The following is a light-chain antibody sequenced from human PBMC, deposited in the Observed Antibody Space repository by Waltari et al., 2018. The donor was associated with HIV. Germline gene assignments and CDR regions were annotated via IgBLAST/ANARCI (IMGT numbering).Light chain of an antibody. CDR2: EVS. Sequence: QSALTQPASVSGSPGQSITISCTVTSSDVGSYNLVSWYQQHPGKAPKPMIYEVSKRPSGVSNRFSGSKSGNTASLTISGLQAEDEADYYCCSYAGSSTPVVFGGGTKLTVL. CDR1: SSDVGSYNL. J-gene: IGLJ2*01. V-gene: IGLV2-23*02. CDR3: CSYAGSSTPVV.